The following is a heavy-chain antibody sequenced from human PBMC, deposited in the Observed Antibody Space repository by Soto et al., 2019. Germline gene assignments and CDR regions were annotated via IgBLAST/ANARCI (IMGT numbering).Heavy chain of an antibody. CDR2: IYYRGNT. J-gene: IGHJ6*02. D-gene: IGHD1-26*01. CDR3: ARDGREASGIDV. Sequence: QVQLEESGPGLVKPSETLSLTCTVSGGSISSHYWSWVRQAPGEGLEWIGCIYYRGNTFYNPSRKSRGTESVDTSNNPFSLKLDSVAPADTAVYYCARDGREASGIDVWGQGTAVTVSS. CDR1: GGSISSHY. V-gene: IGHV4-59*11.